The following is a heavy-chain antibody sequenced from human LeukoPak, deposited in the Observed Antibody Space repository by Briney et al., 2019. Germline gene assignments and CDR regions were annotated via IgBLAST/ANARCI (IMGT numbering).Heavy chain of an antibody. CDR1: GYTFTGFY. J-gene: IGHJ4*02. Sequence: WASVKVSCKASGYTFTGFYMHWVRQAPGQGLEWMGWINPNGGDTNYAQKFQGRVTMTRDTSINTAYMDLSRLRSDDTAVYYCARDVGWAYYDILTGPLLDYWGQGTLVTVSS. V-gene: IGHV1-2*02. CDR2: INPNGGDT. D-gene: IGHD3-9*01. CDR3: ARDVGWAYYDILTGPLLDY.